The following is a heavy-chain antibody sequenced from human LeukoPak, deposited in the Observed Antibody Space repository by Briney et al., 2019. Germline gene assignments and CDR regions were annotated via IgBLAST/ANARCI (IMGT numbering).Heavy chain of an antibody. Sequence: GRPLRLSCAASGFTFKNHGMHWVRQAPGKGLEWVAVIWYDGSNKFYADSVKGRFTISRDNSKNTLYLQMNSLRVEDTAVYYCVRDRSDSYLDFWGQGALVTVSS. CDR1: GFTFKNHG. CDR2: IWYDGSNK. V-gene: IGHV3-33*01. D-gene: IGHD2-21*02. J-gene: IGHJ4*02. CDR3: VRDRSDSYLDF.